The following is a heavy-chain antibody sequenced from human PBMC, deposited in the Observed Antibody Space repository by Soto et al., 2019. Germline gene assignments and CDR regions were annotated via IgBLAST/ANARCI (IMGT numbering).Heavy chain of an antibody. J-gene: IGHJ4*01. D-gene: IGHD6-13*01. CDR1: GFTFSSYA. Sequence: GGSLRLSCAASGFTFSSYAFYWVSQAPGKGLECVSAISAASGTYYADSVKGRFTISRDNSRNTLYLQMNTLRAEDTAIYYCAKRGDTSRLNWAFFDSWGQGTLVTVSS. CDR2: ISAASGT. V-gene: IGHV3-23*01. CDR3: AKRGDTSRLNWAFFDS.